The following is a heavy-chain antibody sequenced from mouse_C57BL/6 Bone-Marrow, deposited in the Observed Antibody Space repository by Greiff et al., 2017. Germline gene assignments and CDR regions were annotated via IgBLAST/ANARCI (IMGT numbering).Heavy chain of an antibody. CDR2: IDPSDSYT. V-gene: IGHV1-59*01. D-gene: IGHD1-1*01. Sequence: VQLQQSGAELVRPGASVKLSCKASGYTFTSYGMHWVKQRPGQGLEWIGEIDPSDSYTNYNHKFKGKATLTVDTSSSTAYMELRSLTSEDSAVYYCARIGGKGYWGQGTTLTVSS. CDR3: ARIGGKGY. J-gene: IGHJ2*01. CDR1: GYTFTSYG.